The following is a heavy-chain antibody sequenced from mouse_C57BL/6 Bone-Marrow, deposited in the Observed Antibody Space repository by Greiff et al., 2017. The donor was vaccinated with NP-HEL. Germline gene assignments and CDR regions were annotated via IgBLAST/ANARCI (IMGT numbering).Heavy chain of an antibody. CDR2: IYPGSGST. CDR3: ARTGGTTVSYWYFDV. J-gene: IGHJ1*03. D-gene: IGHD1-1*01. V-gene: IGHV1-55*01. CDR1: GYTFTSYW. Sequence: QVQLQQPGAELVKPGASVKMSCKASGYTFTSYWITWVKQRPGQGLEWIGDIYPGSGSTNYNEKFKSKATLTVDTSSSTAYMQLSSLTSEDSAVYYCARTGGTTVSYWYFDVWGTGTTVTVSS.